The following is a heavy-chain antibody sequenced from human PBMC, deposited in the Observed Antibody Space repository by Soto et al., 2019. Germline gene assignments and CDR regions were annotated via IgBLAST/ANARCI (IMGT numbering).Heavy chain of an antibody. CDR2: IIPIFGTA. V-gene: IGHV1-69*06. D-gene: IGHD3-22*01. Sequence: ASVKVSCKASGGTFSSYAISWVRQAPGQGLEWMGGIIPIFGTANYAQKFQGRVTITADKSTSTAYMELSSLRSDDTAIYYCARDTYDTTGYPLDYWGQGTLVTVSS. CDR1: GGTFSSYA. J-gene: IGHJ4*02. CDR3: ARDTYDTTGYPLDY.